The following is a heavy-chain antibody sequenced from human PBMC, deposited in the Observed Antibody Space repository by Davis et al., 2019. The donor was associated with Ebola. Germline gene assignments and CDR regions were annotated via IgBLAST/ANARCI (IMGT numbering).Heavy chain of an antibody. J-gene: IGHJ5*02. CDR3: ARHRGSSSASWFDP. V-gene: IGHV4-59*08. CDR2: IYYSGST. Sequence: MPGGSLRLSCTVSGGSISSYYWSWNRQPPGKGLEWIGYIYYSGSTNYNPSLKSRVTISVDTSKNQFSLKLSSVTAADTAVYYCARHRGSSSASWFDPWGQGTLVTVSS. D-gene: IGHD6-6*01. CDR1: GGSISSYY.